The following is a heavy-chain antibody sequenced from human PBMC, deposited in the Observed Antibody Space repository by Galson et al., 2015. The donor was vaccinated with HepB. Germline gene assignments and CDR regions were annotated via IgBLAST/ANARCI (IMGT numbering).Heavy chain of an antibody. CDR3: AKGAVVVPAERGYFDY. Sequence: SLRLSCAASGFTFSSYWMHWVRQAPGKGLEWVSAISGSGGSTYYADSVKGRFTISRDNSKNTLYLQMNSLRAEDTAVYYCAKGAVVVPAERGYFDYWGQGTLVTVSS. CDR1: GFTFSSYW. J-gene: IGHJ4*02. D-gene: IGHD2-2*01. CDR2: ISGSGGST. V-gene: IGHV3-23*01.